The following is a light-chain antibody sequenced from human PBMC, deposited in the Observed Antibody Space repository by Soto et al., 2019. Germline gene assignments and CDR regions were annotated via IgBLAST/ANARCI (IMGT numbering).Light chain of an antibody. J-gene: IGKJ1*01. V-gene: IGKV3-15*01. CDR3: QQYNNWPRT. CDR2: GAS. Sequence: EIVMTQSPATLSVSPGERATLSCRARQSVSSILAWYQQKPGQAPRLLIYGASTRATGIPARFSGSGSGTEFTLTISSLQSEDFAVYYCQQYNNWPRTFGQGTKVEIK. CDR1: QSVSSI.